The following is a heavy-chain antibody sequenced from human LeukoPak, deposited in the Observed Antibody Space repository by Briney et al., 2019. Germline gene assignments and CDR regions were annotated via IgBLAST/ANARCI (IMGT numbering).Heavy chain of an antibody. D-gene: IGHD6-25*01. J-gene: IGHJ4*02. CDR3: STQRGGSPGDY. CDR2: INSDGSST. V-gene: IGHV3-74*01. Sequence: PGGSLRLSCATSGLTFSSNWMHWVLQAPGKGLLWVSRINSDGSSTIYADSVKGRFTISRDNAKNTLYLQMNSLRAEDTAVYYCSTQRGGSPGDYWGQGALVTVSS. CDR1: GLTFSSNW.